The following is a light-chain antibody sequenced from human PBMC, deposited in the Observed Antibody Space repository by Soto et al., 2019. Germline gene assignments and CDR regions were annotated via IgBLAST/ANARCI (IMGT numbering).Light chain of an antibody. CDR1: QSISTY. CDR2: DSS. Sequence: DLQLTQSPSSLSASVGDRITITCRASQSISTYLNWYQQKPGEAPTLLVYDSSTLQSGVPSRFSGRGFGAEFTLTVSSLQPEDFATYYCQQSYSNPTWTFGQGTKVEIK. V-gene: IGKV1-39*01. J-gene: IGKJ1*01. CDR3: QQSYSNPTWT.